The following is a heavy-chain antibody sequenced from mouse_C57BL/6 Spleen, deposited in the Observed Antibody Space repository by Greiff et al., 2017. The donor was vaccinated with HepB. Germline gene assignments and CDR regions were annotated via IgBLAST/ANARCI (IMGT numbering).Heavy chain of an antibody. V-gene: IGHV2-2*01. CDR2: IWSGGST. CDR3: ARGDGNSFAY. J-gene: IGHJ3*01. CDR1: GFSLTSYG. Sequence: QVQLQQSGPGLVQPSQSLSITCTVSGFSLTSYGVHWVRQSPGKGLEWLGVIWSGGSTDYNAAFISRLSISKDNSKSQVFFKMNSLQADDTAIYYCARGDGNSFAYWGQGTLVTVSA. D-gene: IGHD2-1*01.